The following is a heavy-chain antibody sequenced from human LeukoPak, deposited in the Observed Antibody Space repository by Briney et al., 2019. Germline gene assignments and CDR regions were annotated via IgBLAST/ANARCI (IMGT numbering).Heavy chain of an antibody. D-gene: IGHD4-17*01. CDR1: GGSFSGYY. J-gene: IGHJ6*03. CDR3: ARVFSAVTTDTYYYYYMDV. CDR2: INHSGST. Sequence: SETLSLTCAVYGGSFSGYYWSWIRQPPGKGLEWIAEINHSGSTNYNPSLKSRVTISVDTSKNQFSLKLSSVTAADTAVYYCARVFSAVTTDTYYYYYMDVWGKGTTVTVSS. V-gene: IGHV4-34*01.